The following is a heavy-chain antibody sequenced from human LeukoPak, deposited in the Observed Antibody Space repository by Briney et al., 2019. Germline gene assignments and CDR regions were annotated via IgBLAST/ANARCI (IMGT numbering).Heavy chain of an antibody. CDR3: AKDRSSAWYMDFDY. V-gene: IGHV3-23*01. D-gene: IGHD6-19*01. CDR2: ISGGVGST. J-gene: IGHJ4*02. Sequence: PGGSLRLSCAASGFTFSSYAMSWVRQAPGKGLEWVSTISGGVGSTYYADSVKGRFTISRDNSKNTLYLQMNSLRAEDTAVYYCAKDRSSAWYMDFDYWGQGTLVTVSS. CDR1: GFTFSSYA.